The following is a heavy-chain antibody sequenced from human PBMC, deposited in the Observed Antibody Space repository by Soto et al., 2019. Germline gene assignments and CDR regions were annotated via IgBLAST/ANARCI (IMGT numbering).Heavy chain of an antibody. CDR1: SGSINSRSCY. V-gene: IGHV4-61*05. CDR3: ARGIAAAC. Sequence: SXTLSLTCTVSSGSINSRSCYWGWIRQPPGKGLEWIGYIYYSGSTNYNPSLKSRVTISVDTSKNQFSLKLSSVTAADTAVYYCARGIAAACWGQGTLVTVSS. J-gene: IGHJ4*02. D-gene: IGHD6-13*01. CDR2: IYYSGST.